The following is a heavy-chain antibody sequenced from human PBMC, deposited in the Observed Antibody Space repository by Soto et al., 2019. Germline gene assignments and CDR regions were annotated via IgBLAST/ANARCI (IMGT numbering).Heavy chain of an antibody. J-gene: IGHJ6*02. V-gene: IGHV3-30*18. Sequence: GGSLRLSCAASGFTFSSYGMHWVRQAPGKGLEWVAVISYDGSNKYYADSVKGRFTISRDNSKNTLYLQMNSLRAEDTAVYYCAKTVSSSHPTNYYYSGMDVCGQGPKVTVYS. CDR3: AKTVSSSHPTNYYYSGMDV. CDR1: GFTFSSYG. CDR2: ISYDGSNK. D-gene: IGHD6-13*01.